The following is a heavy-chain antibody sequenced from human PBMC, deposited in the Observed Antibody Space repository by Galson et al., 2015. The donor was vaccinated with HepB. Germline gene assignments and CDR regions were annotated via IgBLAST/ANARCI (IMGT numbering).Heavy chain of an antibody. J-gene: IGHJ3*02. Sequence: FLRLSCAASGFTFSSYAMRWVRQVPGKGLEWVSAISSSADSTYHADSVKGRFAISRDNSKHTLYLQMSGLRAVARLNDGTFHMWGQGTMVTV. CDR3: FHM. CDR2: ISSSADST. CDR1: GFTFSSYA. D-gene: IGHD3-22*01. V-gene: IGHV3-23*01.